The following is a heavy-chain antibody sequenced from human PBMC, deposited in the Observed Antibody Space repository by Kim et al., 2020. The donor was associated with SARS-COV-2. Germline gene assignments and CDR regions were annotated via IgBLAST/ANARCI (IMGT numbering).Heavy chain of an antibody. D-gene: IGHD3-9*01. V-gene: IGHV2-70*11. CDR3: ARTSHGTDFDWLPTASDDAFDI. CDR2: IDWDDDK. Sequence: SGPTLVNPTQTLTLTCTFSGFSLSTSGMCVSWIRQPPGKALEWLARIDWDDDKYYSTSLKTRLTISKDTSKNQVVLTMTNMDPVDTATYYCARTSHGTDFDWLPTASDDAFDIWGQGTMVTVSS. J-gene: IGHJ3*02. CDR1: GFSLSTSGMC.